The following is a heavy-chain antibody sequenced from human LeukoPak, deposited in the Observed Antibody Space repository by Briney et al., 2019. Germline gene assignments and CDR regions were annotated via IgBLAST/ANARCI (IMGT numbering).Heavy chain of an antibody. CDR3: ARDLTGMDV. CDR2: IYYSGST. D-gene: IGHD3-9*01. CDR1: GGSISSYY. V-gene: IGHV4-59*01. Sequence: SETLSLTYTVSGGSISSYYWSWIRQPPGKGLEWIGYIYYSGSTNYNPSLKSRVTISVDTSKNQFSLKLSSVTAADTAVYHCARDLTGMDVWGQGTTVTVSS. J-gene: IGHJ6*02.